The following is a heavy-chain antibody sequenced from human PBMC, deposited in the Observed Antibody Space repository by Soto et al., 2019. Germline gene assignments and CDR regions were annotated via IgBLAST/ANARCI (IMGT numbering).Heavy chain of an antibody. V-gene: IGHV4-59*01. CDR3: ARGTKYYYQGMDV. Sequence: PXETLSLTCTVAGYSINNYYWTWIRQPPGKGLEWIGYIYDSGSTSYNPSLKSRLTISVDTSKNQFSLRLKSVTAADTAVYYCARGTKYYYQGMDVWGQGTTVTVSS. CDR1: GYSINNYY. J-gene: IGHJ6*02. CDR2: IYDSGST.